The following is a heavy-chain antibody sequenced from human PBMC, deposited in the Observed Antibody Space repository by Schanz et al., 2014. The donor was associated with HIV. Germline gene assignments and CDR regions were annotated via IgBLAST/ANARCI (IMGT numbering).Heavy chain of an antibody. Sequence: DVQLVESGGGLIQPGESLRLSCVASGFTFGTKWMYWVRQGPGKGLAWVSYITPDGSVTYADSVKGRFTTSRDNSKNTLYLQMNSLRAEDTAVYYCARPFRSGWFEGIRNDAFDIWGQGTMVIVSS. CDR1: GFTFGTKW. D-gene: IGHD6-19*01. V-gene: IGHV3-74*01. J-gene: IGHJ3*02. CDR3: ARPFRSGWFEGIRNDAFDI. CDR2: ITPDGSVT.